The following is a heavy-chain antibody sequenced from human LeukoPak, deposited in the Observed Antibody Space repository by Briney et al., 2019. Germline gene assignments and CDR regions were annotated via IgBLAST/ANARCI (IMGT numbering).Heavy chain of an antibody. V-gene: IGHV4-61*01. Sequence: SETLSLTCTVSGXSVTSGIYYWSWIRQPPGKGLEWIGFMHHSGSTSHHPSLQNRVTMSVGTSKSQLSLKLTSATAADTAMYFCAGVRTAGTGPDCWGQGTLVTVSS. D-gene: IGHD6-13*01. J-gene: IGHJ4*02. CDR3: AGVRTAGTGPDC. CDR2: MHHSGST. CDR1: GXSVTSGIYY.